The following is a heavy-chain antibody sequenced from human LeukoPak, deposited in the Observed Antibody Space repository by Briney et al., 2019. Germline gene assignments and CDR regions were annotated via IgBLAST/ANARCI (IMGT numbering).Heavy chain of an antibody. CDR3: ARVAARLGAFDY. V-gene: IGHV3-74*01. CDR1: GFTFSSYA. J-gene: IGHJ4*02. Sequence: GGSLRLSCAASGFTFSSYAMTWVRQAPGKGLVWVSRINSDGSSTSYADSVKGRFTISRDNAKNTLYLQMNSLRAEDTAVYYCARVAARLGAFDYWGQGTLVTVSS. D-gene: IGHD6-6*01. CDR2: INSDGSST.